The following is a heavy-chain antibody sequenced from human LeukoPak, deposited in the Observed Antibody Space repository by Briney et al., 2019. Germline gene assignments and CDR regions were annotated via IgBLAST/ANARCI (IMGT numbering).Heavy chain of an antibody. V-gene: IGHV1-69*01. CDR3: ARDLRYSSGWTFFDY. CDR1: GGTFSSYA. J-gene: IGHJ4*02. Sequence: ASVKVSCKASGGTFSSYAISWVRQAPGQGLEWMGGIIPIFGTANYAQKFQGRVTLTADESTSTAYMELSSLRSEDTAVYYCARDLRYSSGWTFFDYWGQGTLVTVSS. CDR2: IIPIFGTA. D-gene: IGHD6-19*01.